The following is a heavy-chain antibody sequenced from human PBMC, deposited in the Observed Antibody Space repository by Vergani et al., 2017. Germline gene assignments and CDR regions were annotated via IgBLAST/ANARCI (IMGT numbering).Heavy chain of an antibody. CDR2: ISSSSSYI. Sequence: EVQLVESGGGLVQPGRSLRLSCAASGFTFSSYSMNWVRQAPGKGLEWVSSISSSSSYIYYADSVKGRFTISRDNAKNSLYLQMNSLRAEDTAVYYCAREEIVVVPAAVRDYYYYGMDVWGQGP. CDR1: GFTFSSYS. J-gene: IGHJ6*02. V-gene: IGHV3-21*01. D-gene: IGHD2-2*01. CDR3: AREEIVVVPAAVRDYYYYGMDV.